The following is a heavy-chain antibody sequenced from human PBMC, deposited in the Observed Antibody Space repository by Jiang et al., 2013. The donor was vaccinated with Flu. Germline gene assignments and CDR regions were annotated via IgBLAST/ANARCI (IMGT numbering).Heavy chain of an antibody. D-gene: IGHD6-13*01. J-gene: IGHJ4*02. Sequence: TLRDRLTISTDTSTSTVYMELRSLRSGDTAVYYCARITATGTYYFNYWGQGTLVTVSS. V-gene: IGHV1-18*01. CDR3: ARITATGTYYFNY.